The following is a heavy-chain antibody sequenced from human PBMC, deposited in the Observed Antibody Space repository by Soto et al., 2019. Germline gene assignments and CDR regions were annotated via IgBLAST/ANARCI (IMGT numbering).Heavy chain of an antibody. V-gene: IGHV3-30-3*01. Sequence: QVQLVESGGGVVQPGRSLRLSCAGSGFTFSDYAMHWVRQAPGRGPEWLALISFNGINTYYADSVKGRFTISRDNSKNPLFLQMNTLRAEDTAVYYCARDVSGFEYFDFWGQGTLVTVSS. D-gene: IGHD3-9*01. CDR2: ISFNGINT. J-gene: IGHJ4*02. CDR1: GFTFSDYA. CDR3: ARDVSGFEYFDF.